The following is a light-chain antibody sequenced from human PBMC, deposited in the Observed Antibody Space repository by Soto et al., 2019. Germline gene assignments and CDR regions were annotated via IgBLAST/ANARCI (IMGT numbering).Light chain of an antibody. V-gene: IGKV1-39*01. Sequence: DIQVTQSPPSLCASVGDRVTITCRASQSISTYLNWYQQKPGGTPKLLISGASSLQSGVPSRFSGSGSGTDFTLTISSLQPEDFATYYCQQSYTTPTWTFGQGTKVDIK. CDR2: GAS. J-gene: IGKJ1*01. CDR3: QQSYTTPTWT. CDR1: QSISTY.